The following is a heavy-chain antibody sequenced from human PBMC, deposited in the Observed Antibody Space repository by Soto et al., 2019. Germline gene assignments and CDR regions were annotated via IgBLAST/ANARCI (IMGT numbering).Heavy chain of an antibody. J-gene: IGHJ4*02. CDR2: ISSNGGST. Sequence: EVQLVESGGGLVQPGGSLRLSCAASGFTFSSYAMHWVRQAPGKGLEYVSDISSNGGSTYYANSVKGRFTISRDNSKNTLYLEMGSLRAEDMAAYYCARRGYSGYEIDYWGQGTLVTVSA. CDR1: GFTFSSYA. CDR3: ARRGYSGYEIDY. V-gene: IGHV3-64*01. D-gene: IGHD5-12*01.